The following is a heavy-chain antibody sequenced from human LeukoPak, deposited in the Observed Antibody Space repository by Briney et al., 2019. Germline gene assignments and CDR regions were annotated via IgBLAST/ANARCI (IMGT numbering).Heavy chain of an antibody. J-gene: IGHJ4*02. CDR1: GYTFTSYW. V-gene: IGHV5-51*01. Sequence: GESLKISCKGSGYTFTSYWIGWVRQTPGKGLEWMGIIYPGDSDTRYSPSLQGQVTISADTSINTALLHWSSLKASDTAMYFCARAPTSLSNPYYFDYWGQGALVTVSS. D-gene: IGHD4-11*01. CDR2: IYPGDSDT. CDR3: ARAPTSLSNPYYFDY.